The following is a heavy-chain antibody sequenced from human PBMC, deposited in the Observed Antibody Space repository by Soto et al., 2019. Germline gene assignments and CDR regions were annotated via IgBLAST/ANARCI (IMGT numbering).Heavy chain of an antibody. V-gene: IGHV3-48*01. Sequence: GGSLRLSCAASGFTFSSYSMNWVRQAPGKGLEWVSYISSSSSTIYYADSVKGRFTISRDNAKNSLYLQMNSLRAEDTAVYYCARCILTGYYSFDYWGQGTLVTVSS. CDR1: GFTFSSYS. CDR3: ARCILTGYYSFDY. D-gene: IGHD3-9*01. CDR2: ISSSSSTI. J-gene: IGHJ4*02.